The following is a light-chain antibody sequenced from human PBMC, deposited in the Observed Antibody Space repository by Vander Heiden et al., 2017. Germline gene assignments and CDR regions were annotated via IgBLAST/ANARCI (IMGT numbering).Light chain of an antibody. CDR1: SGSVSTSYY. CDR3: VLYMGSGTWV. J-gene: IGLJ3*02. V-gene: IGLV8-61*01. CDR2: STN. Sequence: QTVVTQEPSFSVSPGGTVTLTCGLSSGSVSTSYYPSWYQQTPGQAPRTLIYSTNTRSSGVPDRFSGSILGNKAALTITGAQADDESDYYCVLYMGSGTWVFGGGTKLKVL.